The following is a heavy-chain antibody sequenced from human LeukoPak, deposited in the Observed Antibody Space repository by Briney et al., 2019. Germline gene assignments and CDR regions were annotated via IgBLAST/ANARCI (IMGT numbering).Heavy chain of an antibody. CDR3: ARVVTDNSAGGNYFDY. CDR2: INPSGGST. V-gene: IGHV1-46*01. CDR1: GYTFTNYY. Sequence: ASVKVSCRASGYTFTNYYIHWVRQAPGQGLEWMGIINPSGGSTSYAQKFQGRVTMTRDTSTSTVYMELSSLRSEDTAVYYCARVVTDNSAGGNYFDYWGQGTLVTVSS. D-gene: IGHD3-22*01. J-gene: IGHJ4*02.